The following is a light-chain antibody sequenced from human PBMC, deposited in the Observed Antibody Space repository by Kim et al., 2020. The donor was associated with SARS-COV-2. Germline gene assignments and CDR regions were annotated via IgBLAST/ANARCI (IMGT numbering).Light chain of an antibody. CDR2: DAS. V-gene: IGKV3-11*02. CDR3: QQRSNWLT. Sequence: EIVLTQSPATLSLSPGDRATLSCRASHSVNNYLAWYQQKPGQPPRLLIYDASNRATGIPARFSGSGSGRDYTLTISSLEPEDSAIYYCQQRSNWLTFGGGTKVDIK. J-gene: IGKJ4*01. CDR1: HSVNNY.